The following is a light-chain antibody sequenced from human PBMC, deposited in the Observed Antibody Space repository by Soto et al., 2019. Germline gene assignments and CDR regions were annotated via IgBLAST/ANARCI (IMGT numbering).Light chain of an antibody. V-gene: IGKV3-20*01. J-gene: IGKJ4*01. Sequence: ESVLTQSPGTLSLSPGDTATLSCRASQSLDSGYLIWYQQKPGQAPRLLIYGASSSATGIPDRFRGSGSGTDFTLTISRLEPEDFAVYYCQQYGNPLTFGGGTKVEIK. CDR3: QQYGNPLT. CDR1: QSLDSGY. CDR2: GAS.